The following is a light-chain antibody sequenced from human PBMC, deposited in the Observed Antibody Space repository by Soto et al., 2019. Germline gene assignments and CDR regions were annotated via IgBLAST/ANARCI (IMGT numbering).Light chain of an antibody. CDR3: QQYGSSPL. Sequence: EIVLTQSPGTLSLSPGERATLSCRASQSVSSSFLAWYQQKPGQAPRLLIYSASSRATGIPDRFSGSGSGTDFTLTISRLEPEDFAMYYCQQYGSSPLFGPGTKVDIK. CDR1: QSVSSSF. J-gene: IGKJ3*01. V-gene: IGKV3-20*01. CDR2: SAS.